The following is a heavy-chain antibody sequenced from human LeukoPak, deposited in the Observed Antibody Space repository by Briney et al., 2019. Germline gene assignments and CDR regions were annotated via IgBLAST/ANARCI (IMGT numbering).Heavy chain of an antibody. CDR1: GGSISSYY. Sequence: SETLSLTCTVSGGSISSYYWSWIRQPLGKGLEWIGEINHSGSTNYNPSLKSRVTISVDTSKNQFSLKLSSVTAADTAVYYCARLAVYYYYMDVWGKGTTVTVSS. V-gene: IGHV4-34*01. CDR2: INHSGST. J-gene: IGHJ6*03. CDR3: ARLAVYYYYMDV.